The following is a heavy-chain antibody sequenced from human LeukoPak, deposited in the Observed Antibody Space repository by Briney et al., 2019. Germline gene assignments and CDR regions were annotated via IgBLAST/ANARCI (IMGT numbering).Heavy chain of an antibody. J-gene: IGHJ5*02. V-gene: IGHV3-33*01. CDR3: AIGDGVSITIGFDP. CDR2: IWYDGSNK. D-gene: IGHD3-3*01. CDR1: GFTFSSYG. Sequence: PGGSLRLSCAASGFTFSSYGMHWVRQAPGKGLEWVAVIWYDGSNKYYADSVKGRFTISRDNSKNTLYLQMNSLRAEDTAVYYCAIGDGVSITIGFDPWGQGTLVTVSS.